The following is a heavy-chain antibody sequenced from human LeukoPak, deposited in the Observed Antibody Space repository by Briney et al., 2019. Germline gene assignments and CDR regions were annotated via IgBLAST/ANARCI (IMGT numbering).Heavy chain of an antibody. CDR2: ISSNGGST. Sequence: GGSLRLSCAVSGFTFSSYAMHWVRQAPGKGLEYVSAISSNGGSTYYANSVKGRFTISRDNSKNTLYLQMGSLRAEDMAVYYCARRAGGYSHPYDYWGQGTLVTVSS. CDR3: ARRAGGYSHPYDY. D-gene: IGHD4-23*01. CDR1: GFTFSSYA. J-gene: IGHJ4*02. V-gene: IGHV3-64*01.